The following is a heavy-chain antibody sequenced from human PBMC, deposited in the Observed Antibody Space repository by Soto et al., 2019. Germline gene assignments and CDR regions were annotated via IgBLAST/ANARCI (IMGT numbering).Heavy chain of an antibody. CDR3: AKDRYCSATSCQDFGS. D-gene: IGHD2-2*01. Sequence: GGSLRLSXAASGFSVTSYAMSWLRQAPGKGLEWVSVLSGSGTGKDYADSVKGRFTISRDNSRNTLYLQMSGLRVEDTAVYYCAKDRYCSATSCQDFGSWGQGTLVTVSS. J-gene: IGHJ4*02. CDR1: GFSVTSYA. V-gene: IGHV3-23*01. CDR2: LSGSGTGK.